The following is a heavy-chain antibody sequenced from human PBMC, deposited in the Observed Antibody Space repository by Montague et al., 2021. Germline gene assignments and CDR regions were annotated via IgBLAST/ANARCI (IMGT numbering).Heavy chain of an antibody. Sequence: SLRLSCAASGFIFSNFAFHWVRQAPGKGLLWLALITYDGSNKFYADSVKGRFTISRDNSKNILYLRMNSLTPEDTAVYYCARDRVAPDYGAAFDLWGQGTLVTVSS. CDR1: GFIFSNFA. J-gene: IGHJ3*01. CDR2: ITYDGSNK. D-gene: IGHD4/OR15-4a*01. V-gene: IGHV3-30*04. CDR3: ARDRVAPDYGAAFDL.